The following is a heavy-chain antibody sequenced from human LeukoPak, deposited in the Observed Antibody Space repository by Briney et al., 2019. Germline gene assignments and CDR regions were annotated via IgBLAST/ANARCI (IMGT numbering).Heavy chain of an antibody. CDR2: INSSGGST. Sequence: ASVKVSCKASRYTFTTYYMNWVRQAPGQGLDWMGIINSSGGSTTYAQKFQGRVTMTRDTSTSTIYMELSSLRSEDTAVYYCARGSGYDFLGAFDIWGQGTMVTVSS. J-gene: IGHJ3*02. D-gene: IGHD5-12*01. V-gene: IGHV1-46*01. CDR1: RYTFTTYY. CDR3: ARGSGYDFLGAFDI.